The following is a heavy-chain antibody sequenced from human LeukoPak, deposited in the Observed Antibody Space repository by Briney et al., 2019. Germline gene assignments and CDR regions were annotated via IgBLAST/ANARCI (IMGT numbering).Heavy chain of an antibody. CDR3: ARGWRQQLVRGRFDY. CDR1: GYTFTGYY. V-gene: IGHV1-2*02. CDR2: INPNSGGT. D-gene: IGHD6-13*01. J-gene: IGHJ4*02. Sequence: GASVKVSCKASGYTFTGYYMHWVRQAPGQGLEWMGWINPNSGGTNYAQKFQGRVTMTRDTSISTAYMELSRLRSDDTAVYYCARGWRQQLVRGRFDYWGQGTLVTVSS.